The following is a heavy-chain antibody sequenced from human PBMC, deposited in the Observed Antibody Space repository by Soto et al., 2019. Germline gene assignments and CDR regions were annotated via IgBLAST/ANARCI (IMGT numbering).Heavy chain of an antibody. CDR2: INHSGST. Sequence: LSLTCAVYGGSFSGYYWSWIRQPPGKGLEWIGEINHSGSTNYNPSLKSRVTISVDTSKNQFSLKLSSVTAADTAVYYCARGGKRWLQLRSGYFDYWGQGTLVTVS. CDR3: ARGGKRWLQLRSGYFDY. V-gene: IGHV4-34*01. J-gene: IGHJ4*02. CDR1: GGSFSGYY. D-gene: IGHD5-12*01.